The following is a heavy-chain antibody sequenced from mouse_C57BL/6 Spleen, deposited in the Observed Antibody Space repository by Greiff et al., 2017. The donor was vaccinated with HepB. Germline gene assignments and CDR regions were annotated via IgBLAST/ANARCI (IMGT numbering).Heavy chain of an antibody. CDR1: GFTFSSYA. CDR3: TRAYYYGSSYGDFDY. D-gene: IGHD1-1*01. CDR2: ISSGGDYI. J-gene: IGHJ2*01. Sequence: DVMLVESGEGLVKPGGSLKLSCAASGFTFSSYAMSWVRQTPEKRLEWVAYISSGGDYIYYADTVKGRFTISRDNARNTLYLQMSSLKSEDTAMYYCTRAYYYGSSYGDFDYWGQGTTLTVSS. V-gene: IGHV5-9-1*02.